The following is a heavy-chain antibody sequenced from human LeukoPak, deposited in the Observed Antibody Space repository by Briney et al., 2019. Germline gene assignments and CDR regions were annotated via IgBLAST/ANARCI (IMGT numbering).Heavy chain of an antibody. Sequence: GGSLRLSCAASGFTFFSSWMSWVRQAPGKGLEWVADMSPDGSQILYVDSVRGRFTVSRDNAKNSLYLQMNTLRAEDTAIYYCARDPHYGALDYWGQGTLVSVSS. CDR1: GFTFFSSW. CDR3: ARDPHYGALDY. D-gene: IGHD4-17*01. V-gene: IGHV3-7*01. J-gene: IGHJ4*02. CDR2: MSPDGSQI.